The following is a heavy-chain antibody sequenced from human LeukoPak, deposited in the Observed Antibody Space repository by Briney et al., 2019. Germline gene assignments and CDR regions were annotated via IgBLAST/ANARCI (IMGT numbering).Heavy chain of an antibody. J-gene: IGHJ4*02. CDR2: ISGSGGST. D-gene: IGHD3-3*01. CDR3: AKTLNYDFWSGYYANFDY. CDR1: GFMFSSNW. V-gene: IGHV3-23*01. Sequence: GGSLRLSCAASGFMFSSNWMSWVRQAPGKGLEWVSAISGSGGSTYYADSVKGRFTISRDNSKNTLYLQMNSLRAEDTAVYYCAKTLNYDFWSGYYANFDYWGQGTLVTVSS.